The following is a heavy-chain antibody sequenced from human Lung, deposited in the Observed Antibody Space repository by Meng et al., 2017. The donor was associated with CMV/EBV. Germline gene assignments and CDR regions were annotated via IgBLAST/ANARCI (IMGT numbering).Heavy chain of an antibody. J-gene: IGHJ4*02. Sequence: EVELVECGGGLVQPGGSLRLSCGASGFTLRRYWMHWVRQAPGKGLEWVSRIDSDGRDITYADSGRGRFTISRDDAKNTLYLQMNSLRVEDTAVYYCARGVAESLGWEMGYWGQGTLVTVSS. CDR1: GFTLRRYW. CDR3: ARGVAESLGWEMGY. CDR2: IDSDGRDI. V-gene: IGHV3-74*03. D-gene: IGHD1-26*01.